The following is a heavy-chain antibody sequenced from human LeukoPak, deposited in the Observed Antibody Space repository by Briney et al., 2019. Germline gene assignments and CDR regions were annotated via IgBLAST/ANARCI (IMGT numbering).Heavy chain of an antibody. CDR1: GFTFSSYS. CDR3: ARDFQVWFGEAYGMDV. V-gene: IGHV3-21*01. Sequence: PGGSLRLSCAASGFTFSSYSMNWVRQAPGKGLEWVSSISSSSSYIYYADSVKGRFTISRDKAKNSLYLQMNSLRAEDTAVYYCARDFQVWFGEAYGMDVWGKGTTVTVSS. J-gene: IGHJ6*04. CDR2: ISSSSSYI. D-gene: IGHD3-10*01.